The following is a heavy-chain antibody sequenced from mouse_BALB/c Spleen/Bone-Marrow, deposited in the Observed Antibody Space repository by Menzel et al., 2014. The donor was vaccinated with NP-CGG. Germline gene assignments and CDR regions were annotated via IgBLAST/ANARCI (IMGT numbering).Heavy chain of an antibody. V-gene: IGHV14-3*02. CDR3: ARTRSNHYYVMDD. CDR1: GFNIKDTY. CDR2: IDPAKGET. D-gene: IGHD2-5*01. J-gene: IGHJ4*01. Sequence: EVQLQQSGAELVKPGASVKLSCAASGFNIKDTYMHWVKQRPEQGLEWIGRIDPAKGETKHVPRFQGKATITADTSSNTASPHLRLLIPEDTVVYYCARTRSNHYYVMDDCGQGISRTVSP.